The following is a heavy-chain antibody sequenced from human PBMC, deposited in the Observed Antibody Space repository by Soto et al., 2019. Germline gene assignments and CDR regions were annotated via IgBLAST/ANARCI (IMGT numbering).Heavy chain of an antibody. D-gene: IGHD2-2*01. CDR1: GGTFSSYA. J-gene: IGHJ5*02. CDR2: IIPIFGTA. V-gene: IGHV1-69*13. Sequence: ASVKVSCKASGGTFSSYAISWVRQAPGQGLEWMGGIIPIFGTANYAQKFQGRVTITADESTSTAYMELSSLRSEDTAVYYCAGLIAVVPAATTNWFDPWGQGTLVTVSS. CDR3: AGLIAVVPAATTNWFDP.